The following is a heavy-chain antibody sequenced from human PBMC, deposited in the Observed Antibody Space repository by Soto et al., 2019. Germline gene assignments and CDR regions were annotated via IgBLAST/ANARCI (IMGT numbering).Heavy chain of an antibody. CDR1: GGSVSSSNYY. Sequence: SGTLSLTGTVSGGSVSSSNYYWSWIRQPPGKGLEWLGYIYYSGSASYNPSLKSRITVSVDTSKNQFSLKLSSVTAADTAVYYCARERTGDPTFFDYWGQGTLVTVSS. D-gene: IGHD1-1*01. V-gene: IGHV4-61*01. CDR2: IYYSGSA. CDR3: ARERTGDPTFFDY. J-gene: IGHJ4*02.